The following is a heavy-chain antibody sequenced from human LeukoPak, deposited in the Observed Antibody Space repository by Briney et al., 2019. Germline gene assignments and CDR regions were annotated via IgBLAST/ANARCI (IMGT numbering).Heavy chain of an antibody. Sequence: GASVKVSCEASGYTFTSYGISWVRQAPGQGLEWMGGIMPMFGKANYAQKFQGRVTTTADKATSTAYMELSSLRSEDTAVYYCAGGRTDIVVVPATLRNYYFDYWGQGTLVTVSS. D-gene: IGHD2-2*01. J-gene: IGHJ4*02. V-gene: IGHV1-69*06. CDR2: IMPMFGKA. CDR1: GYTFTSYG. CDR3: AGGRTDIVVVPATLRNYYFDY.